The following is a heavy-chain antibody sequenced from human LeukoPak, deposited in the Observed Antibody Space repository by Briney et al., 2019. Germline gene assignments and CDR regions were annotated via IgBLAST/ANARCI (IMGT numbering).Heavy chain of an antibody. D-gene: IGHD6-6*01. V-gene: IGHV3-23*01. CDR2: ISGSGGST. J-gene: IGHJ5*02. CDR1: GFTFSSYA. Sequence: PGGSLRLFCAASGFTFSSYAMSWARQAPGKGLEWVSAISGSGGSTYYADSVKGRFTISRDNSKNTLYLQMNSLRAEDTAVYYCAKTVAARPNWFDPWGQGTLVTVSS. CDR3: AKTVAARPNWFDP.